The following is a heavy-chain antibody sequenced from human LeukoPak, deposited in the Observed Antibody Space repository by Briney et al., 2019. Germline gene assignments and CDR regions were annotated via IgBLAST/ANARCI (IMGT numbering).Heavy chain of an antibody. V-gene: IGHV4-30-4*01. CDR2: IYYSGST. CDR3: ARVEKADFWSGIGYYFDY. CDR1: GGSINSDDYY. Sequence: SETLSLTCTVSGGSINSDDYYWSWVRQPPGKGLEWIGYIYYSGSTYYNSSLKSRVTISVDTSKNQFSLKLSSVTAADTAVYYCARVEKADFWSGIGYYFDYWGQGTLVTVSS. J-gene: IGHJ4*02. D-gene: IGHD3-3*01.